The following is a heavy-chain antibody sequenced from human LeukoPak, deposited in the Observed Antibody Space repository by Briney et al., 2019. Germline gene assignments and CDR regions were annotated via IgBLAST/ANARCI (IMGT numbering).Heavy chain of an antibody. J-gene: IGHJ4*02. Sequence: GGSLRLSCAASGFTFRSYWMTWVRQAPGKGLEWVANIKQDGREKYYVDSVKGRFTISRDNAKNSLYLQMTSLRAEDRAVYYCARDASDENGSSSRIHLDYWGQGTLVTVSS. CDR1: GFTFRSYW. CDR3: ARDASDENGSSSRIHLDY. CDR2: IKQDGREK. V-gene: IGHV3-7*01. D-gene: IGHD6-6*01.